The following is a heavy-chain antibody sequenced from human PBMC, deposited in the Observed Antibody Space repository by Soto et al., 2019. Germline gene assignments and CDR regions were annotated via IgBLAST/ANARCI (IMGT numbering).Heavy chain of an antibody. CDR2: ITSKTDGGTS. V-gene: IGHV3-15*01. CDR1: GFTFGHVW. Sequence: EVQLVESGGGLVKPGGSLRLSCAASGFTFGHVWISWVRQAPGKGLEWVGRITSKTDGGTSDYAAPVKGRFTISRDDSKNTLYLQMNSLKAEDTAVYYCATGSSLGAPRWGQGTLVTVSS. CDR3: ATGSSLGAPR. J-gene: IGHJ4*02. D-gene: IGHD3-16*01.